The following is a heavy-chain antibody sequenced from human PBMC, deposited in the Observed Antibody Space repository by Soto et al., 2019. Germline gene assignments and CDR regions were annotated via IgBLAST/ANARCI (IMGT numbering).Heavy chain of an antibody. V-gene: IGHV3-30-3*01. CDR2: ISYDGSNK. Sequence: GGSLRLSCAASGFTFSSYAMHWVRQAPGKGLEWVAVISYDGSNKYYADSVKGRFTISRDNSKNTLYLQMNSLRAEDTAVYYCARDQNYWGQGTLVTVSS. J-gene: IGHJ4*02. CDR3: ARDQNY. CDR1: GFTFSSYA.